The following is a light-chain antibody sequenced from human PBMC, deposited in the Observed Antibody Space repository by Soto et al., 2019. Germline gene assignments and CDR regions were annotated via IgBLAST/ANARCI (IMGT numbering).Light chain of an antibody. CDR1: QSVRSNY. J-gene: IGKJ4*01. Sequence: EIVLTQSPGTLSLSPGERATLSCRASQSVRSNYLAWYQQEPGQAPRFLIYDASSRATGIPDRFSGSGSGTDFTLTISRLEPEDFAVYYCQQYGSSPLTFGGGTKV. CDR3: QQYGSSPLT. V-gene: IGKV3-20*01. CDR2: DAS.